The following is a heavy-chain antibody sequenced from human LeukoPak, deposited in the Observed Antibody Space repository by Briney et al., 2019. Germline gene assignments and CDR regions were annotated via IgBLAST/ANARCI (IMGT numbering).Heavy chain of an antibody. V-gene: IGHV3-30*04. CDR2: ISYDGSNK. J-gene: IGHJ6*03. D-gene: IGHD6-19*01. Sequence: SGGSLRLSRSASGFTFSCCAMHSLRQAPGKGLEWVAVISYDGSNKYYADSVKGRFTISRDNSKNTLYLQMNSLRAEDTAVYYCARTSKVAVDEIYYYYYYLDVWGKGTTVTVSS. CDR1: GFTFSCCA. CDR3: ARTSKVAVDEIYYYYYYLDV.